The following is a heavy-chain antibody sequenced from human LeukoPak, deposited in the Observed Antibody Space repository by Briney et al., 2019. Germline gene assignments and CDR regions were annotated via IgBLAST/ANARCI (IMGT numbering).Heavy chain of an antibody. Sequence: PGGSLRLSCAASGFTFSSYGMHWARQAPGKGLEWVAFIRYDGSNKYYADSVKGRFTISRDNSKNTLYLQMNSLRAEDTAVYYCAKDRLSAMVPYYFDYWGQGTLVTVSS. CDR3: AKDRLSAMVPYYFDY. CDR2: IRYDGSNK. D-gene: IGHD5-18*01. CDR1: GFTFSSYG. V-gene: IGHV3-30*02. J-gene: IGHJ4*02.